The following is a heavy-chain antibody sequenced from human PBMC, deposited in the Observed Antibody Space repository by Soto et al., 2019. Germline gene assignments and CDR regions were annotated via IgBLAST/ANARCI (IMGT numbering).Heavy chain of an antibody. CDR1: GFTFSGYA. V-gene: IGHV3-23*01. Sequence: PGGSLRLSCATSGFTFSGYAMTWVRQAPGKGLNWVSAITSGGDTFFADSVKGLFAITRDHSKTTFYLQMNILTAEDTAGYYCAKGQSSGAFRFFFDYWGQGTLVTVSS. CDR2: ITSGGDT. CDR3: AKGQSSGAFRFFFDY. J-gene: IGHJ4*02. D-gene: IGHD3-22*01.